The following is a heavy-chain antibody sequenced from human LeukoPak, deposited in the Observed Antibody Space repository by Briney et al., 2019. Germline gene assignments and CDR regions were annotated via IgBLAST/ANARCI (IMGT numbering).Heavy chain of an antibody. Sequence: SETLSLTCAVYGGSFSGYYWSWIRQPPGKGLEWIGYIYYSGSTNYNPSLKSRVTISVDTSKNQFSLKLSSVTAADTAVYYCARDNRSLDPWGQGTLVTVSS. CDR2: IYYSGST. D-gene: IGHD6-13*01. CDR3: ARDNRSLDP. CDR1: GGSFSGYY. V-gene: IGHV4-59*01. J-gene: IGHJ5*02.